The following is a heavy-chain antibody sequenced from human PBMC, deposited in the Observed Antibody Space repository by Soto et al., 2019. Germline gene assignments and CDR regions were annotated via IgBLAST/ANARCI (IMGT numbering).Heavy chain of an antibody. CDR3: ATRGGPYYYGMDV. V-gene: IGHV1-8*01. J-gene: IGHJ6*02. Sequence: GASVKVSCKASGYTFTNYDINWVRQATGQGLEWMGWMNANSGNTGYAQKFQGRVAMTRNTSISTVYMELSRLRYEDTAVYYCATRGGPYYYGMDVWGQGTTVTVSS. CDR2: MNANSGNT. CDR1: GYTFTNYD. D-gene: IGHD3-16*01.